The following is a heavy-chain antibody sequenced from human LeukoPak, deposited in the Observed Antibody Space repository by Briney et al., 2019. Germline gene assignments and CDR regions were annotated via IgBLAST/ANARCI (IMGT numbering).Heavy chain of an antibody. J-gene: IGHJ4*02. CDR1: GFTFSSYA. Sequence: QPGGSLRLSCAASGFTFSSYAMIWVRQAPGKGLDWVSSISDNGDDTYYADSVKGRFTISRDKSTNTLYLQMNSLRADDTAVYYCAKGYYGNYVAVDYWGQGTLVTVSS. D-gene: IGHD4-11*01. CDR3: AKGYYGNYVAVDY. CDR2: ISDNGDDT. V-gene: IGHV3-23*01.